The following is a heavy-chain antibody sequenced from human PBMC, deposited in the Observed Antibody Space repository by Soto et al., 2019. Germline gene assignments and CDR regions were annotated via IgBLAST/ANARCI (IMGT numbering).Heavy chain of an antibody. V-gene: IGHV1-69*13. D-gene: IGHD3-3*01. J-gene: IGHJ6*02. CDR2: IIPIFGTA. CDR3: ARDGKTYYDFWSGYYCYGMDV. Sequence: GASVKVSCKASGYTFAIFDMDWVRQAPGQGLEWMGGIIPIFGTANYAQKFQGRVTITADESTSTAYMELSSLRSEDTAVYYCARDGKTYYDFWSGYYCYGMDVWGQGTTVTVSS. CDR1: GYTFAIFD.